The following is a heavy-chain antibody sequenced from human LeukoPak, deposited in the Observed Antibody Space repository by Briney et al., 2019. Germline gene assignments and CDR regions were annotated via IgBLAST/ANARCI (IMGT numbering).Heavy chain of an antibody. CDR3: ARDLGYCSSTSCYHDAFDI. CDR2: TSAYNGNT. D-gene: IGHD2-2*01. V-gene: IGHV1-18*01. Sequence: GASVKVSCKASGYTFTSFGIRWVRQAPGQGLEWMGLTSAYNGNTNYAQKLQGRVTMTTDTSTRTAYMELRSLRSDDTAVYYCARDLGYCSSTSCYHDAFDIWGQGTMVTVSS. CDR1: GYTFTSFG. J-gene: IGHJ3*02.